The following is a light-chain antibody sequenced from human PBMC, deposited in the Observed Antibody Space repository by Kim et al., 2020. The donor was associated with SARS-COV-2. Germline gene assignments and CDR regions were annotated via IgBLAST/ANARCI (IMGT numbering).Light chain of an antibody. CDR2: GAS. Sequence: EVVMTQSPATLSVSPGERATLSCRASQSVRSNLAWYQQIPGQAPRLLIYGASTRATDIPARFSGSGSGTDFTLSISSLQSEDFAVYYCQQYNSWPRTFGQGTKVDIK. CDR1: QSVRSN. CDR3: QQYNSWPRT. V-gene: IGKV3-15*01. J-gene: IGKJ1*01.